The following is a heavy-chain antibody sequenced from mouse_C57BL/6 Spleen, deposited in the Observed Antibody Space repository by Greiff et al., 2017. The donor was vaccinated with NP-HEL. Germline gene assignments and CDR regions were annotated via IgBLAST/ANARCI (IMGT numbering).Heavy chain of an antibody. J-gene: IGHJ4*01. V-gene: IGHV1-81*01. CDR2: IYPRSGNT. CDR1: GYTFTSYG. CDR3: ARRIVDY. Sequence: QVQLQQSGAELARPGASVKLSCKASGYTFTSYGISWVKQRTGQGLEWIGEIYPRSGNTYYNEKFKGKATLTADKSSSTAYMELRSLTSEDSAVYFCARRIVDYWGQGTSVTVSS.